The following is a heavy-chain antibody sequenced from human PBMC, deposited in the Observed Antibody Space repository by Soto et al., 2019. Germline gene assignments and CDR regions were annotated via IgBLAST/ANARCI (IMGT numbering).Heavy chain of an antibody. CDR1: GYTFIGYY. V-gene: IGHV1-2*04. Sequence: XSVKVSYKASGYTFIGYYIHWVRQAPGQGLEWMGWINPNSGGTNYAQRFQGWVTMTRDRSISTAYMELSRLKSDDTAVYYCARVGGGLASLGYYGIEVWGQGTTVTVSS. D-gene: IGHD3-10*01. CDR2: INPNSGGT. CDR3: ARVGGGLASLGYYGIEV. J-gene: IGHJ6*02.